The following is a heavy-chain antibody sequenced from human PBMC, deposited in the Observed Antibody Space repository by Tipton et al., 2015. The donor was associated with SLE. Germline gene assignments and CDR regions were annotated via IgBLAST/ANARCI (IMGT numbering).Heavy chain of an antibody. CDR3: ARTLDALDI. CDR2: VNHSGST. J-gene: IGHJ3*02. V-gene: IGHV4-34*01. Sequence: TLSLTCAVYGGSFSGYYWSWIRQPPGKGLEWIGEVNHSGSTNYNPSLKSRVTIFVDTSKNQFSLKLSSVTAADTAVYYCARTLDALDIWGQGTMVTVSS. CDR1: GGSFSGYY.